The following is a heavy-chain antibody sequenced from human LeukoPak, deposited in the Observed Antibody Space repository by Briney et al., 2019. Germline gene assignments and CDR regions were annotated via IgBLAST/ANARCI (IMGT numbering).Heavy chain of an antibody. J-gene: IGHJ4*02. V-gene: IGHV3-53*01. CDR3: ARGVTFLDY. CDR1: GFTVSSNY. CDR2: IYSGGST. D-gene: IGHD2/OR15-2a*01. Sequence: GGSLRLSCAASGFTVSSNYMSWVRQAPGKGLEWVSVIYSGGSTYYADSVKGRFTISRDTSKDTLYLEINSLRAEDTAVYYCARGVTFLDYWGQGTLVTVSS.